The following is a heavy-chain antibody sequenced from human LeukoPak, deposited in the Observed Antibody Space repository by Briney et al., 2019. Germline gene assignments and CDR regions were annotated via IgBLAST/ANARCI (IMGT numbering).Heavy chain of an antibody. CDR1: GFSFSNYD. Sequence: PGGSLRLSCTASGFSFSNYDMNWVRQAPGKGLEWVSSISNNNRNIYYADSVKGRFTISRDNAKNSLFLQMNSLRVEDTAVYYCARDGSYGSGTFIGYYLDYWGQGTLVTVSS. CDR3: ARDGSYGSGTFIGYYLDY. V-gene: IGHV3-21*01. D-gene: IGHD3-10*01. J-gene: IGHJ4*02. CDR2: ISNNNRNI.